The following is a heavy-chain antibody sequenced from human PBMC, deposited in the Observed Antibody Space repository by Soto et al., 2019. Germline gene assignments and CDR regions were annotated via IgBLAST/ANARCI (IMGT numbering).Heavy chain of an antibody. CDR2: IVPMFGTS. CDR1: GGTSTRYA. J-gene: IGHJ5*01. Sequence: QERLVQSGAEVRKPGSSVKVSCKVTGGTSTRYAINWVRQAPGQGLEWMGGIVPMFGTSKYAQKFQGRVTLTTDTSTNTAYMELRSLRLDDTAIYYCARDSKWLIINGNWFDSWGQGTLVTVSS. V-gene: IGHV1-69*06. CDR3: ARDSKWLIINGNWFDS. D-gene: IGHD5-12*01.